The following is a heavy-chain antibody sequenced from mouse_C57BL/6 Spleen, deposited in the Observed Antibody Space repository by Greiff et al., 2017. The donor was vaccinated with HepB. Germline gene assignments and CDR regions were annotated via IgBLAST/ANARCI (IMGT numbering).Heavy chain of an antibody. J-gene: IGHJ4*01. Sequence: QVQLQQSGAELVRPGTSVKLSCKASGYTFTSYWMHWVKQRPGQGLEWIGVIDPSDSYTNYNQKFKGKATLTVDTSSSTAYMQLSSLTSEDSAVYYCAREGRRRDAMDYWGQGTSVTVSS. CDR1: GYTFTSYW. CDR2: IDPSDSYT. V-gene: IGHV1-59*01. CDR3: AREGRRRDAMDY.